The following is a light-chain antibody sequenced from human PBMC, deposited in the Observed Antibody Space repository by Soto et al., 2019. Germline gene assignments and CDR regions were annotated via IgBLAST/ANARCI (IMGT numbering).Light chain of an antibody. V-gene: IGKV1-5*01. CDR1: QIIGTW. CDR3: QQYEDLPRT. Sequence: DIEMTQSPSPLPASVGDRVTITCRASQIIGTWLAWYQQKPGKAPRLLIYDASTLESGVPSRFSASGSGTDFTFTITSLQPEDIATYYCQQYEDLPRTFGQGTRLEIK. CDR2: DAS. J-gene: IGKJ5*01.